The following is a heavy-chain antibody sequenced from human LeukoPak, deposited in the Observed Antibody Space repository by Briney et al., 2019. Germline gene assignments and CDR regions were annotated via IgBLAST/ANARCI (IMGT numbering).Heavy chain of an antibody. Sequence: GSLGLSCAASGFPFSSYSMNWVRQAPGKGLEWVSSISSSSSYIYYADSVKGRFTISRDNAKNSLHLQMNSLRAEDTAVYYCARGSAVAVHYWGQGTLVTVSS. CDR3: ARGSAVAVHY. CDR2: ISSSSSYI. D-gene: IGHD6-19*01. CDR1: GFPFSSYS. J-gene: IGHJ4*02. V-gene: IGHV3-21*01.